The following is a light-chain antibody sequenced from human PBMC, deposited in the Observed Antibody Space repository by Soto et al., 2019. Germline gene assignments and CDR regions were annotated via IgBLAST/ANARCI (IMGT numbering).Light chain of an antibody. Sequence: EIVMTQSPATLSVSPGERATLSCRASQSVSSNFAWYQQKPGQAPRLLIYGASTRATGIPASFSGSRSGTEFTLTISSLQSEDFAVYYCQQYNNWPPYTFGQGTKLEIK. V-gene: IGKV3-15*01. J-gene: IGKJ2*01. CDR1: QSVSSN. CDR2: GAS. CDR3: QQYNNWPPYT.